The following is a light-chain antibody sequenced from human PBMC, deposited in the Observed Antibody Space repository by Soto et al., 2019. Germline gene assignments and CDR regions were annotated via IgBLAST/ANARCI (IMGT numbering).Light chain of an antibody. CDR1: QSVTSSF. CDR2: GAS. Sequence: EIVLTQSPGTLSLSPGERATLSCRASQSVTSSFLAWYQQKPGQAPRLLMYGASNRATGIPDRFSGSGSGTDFTLTISRLEPEDFAVYYCQHYGNSVFAFGPGTRVDIK. V-gene: IGKV3-20*01. J-gene: IGKJ3*01. CDR3: QHYGNSVFA.